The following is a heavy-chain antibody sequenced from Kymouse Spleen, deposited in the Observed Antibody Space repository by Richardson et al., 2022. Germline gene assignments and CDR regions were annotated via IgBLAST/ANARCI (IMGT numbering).Heavy chain of an antibody. D-gene: IGHD3-10*01. CDR1: GGSFSGYY. V-gene: IGHV4-34*01. CDR2: INHSGST. J-gene: IGHJ5*02. Sequence: QVQLQQWGAGLLKPSETLSLTCAVYGGSFSGYYWSWIRQPPGKGLEWIGEINHSGSTNYNPSLKSRVTISVDTSKNQFSLKLSSVTAADTAVYYCARGYYGSGSYYNWFDPWGQGTLVTVSS. CDR3: ARGYYGSGSYYNWFDP.